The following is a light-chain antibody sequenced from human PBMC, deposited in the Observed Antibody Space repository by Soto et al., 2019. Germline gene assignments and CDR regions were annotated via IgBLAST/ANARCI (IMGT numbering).Light chain of an antibody. J-gene: IGKJ1*01. CDR2: GAS. CDR1: QSVSNNY. CDR3: LQYGSLPRT. Sequence: EIVLTQSPGTLSLSPGERATLSCRASQSVSNNYLAWYQQKPGQAPRLLIYGASGRATGIPDRFSGSRSGADFILSISRLEPEGFVVYYCLQYGSLPRTFGQGTKVEIK. V-gene: IGKV3-20*01.